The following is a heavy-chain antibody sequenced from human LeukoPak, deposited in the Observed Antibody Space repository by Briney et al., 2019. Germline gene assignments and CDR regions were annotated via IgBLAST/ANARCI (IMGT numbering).Heavy chain of an antibody. Sequence: GGSLRLSCAASGFTFSSYGMHWVRQAPGKGLEWVAFIRYDGSSKYYADSVKGRFTISRDNSKNTLYLQMNSLRAEDTAVYYCAKEGGGDSSGYRGYWGQGTLVTVSS. V-gene: IGHV3-30*02. D-gene: IGHD3-22*01. J-gene: IGHJ4*02. CDR2: IRYDGSSK. CDR1: GFTFSSYG. CDR3: AKEGGGDSSGYRGY.